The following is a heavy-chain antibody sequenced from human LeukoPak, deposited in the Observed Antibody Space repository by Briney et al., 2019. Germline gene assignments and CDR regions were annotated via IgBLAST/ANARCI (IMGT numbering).Heavy chain of an antibody. CDR2: IGSSGSTI. CDR1: GFTFSTYE. CDR3: AKGERYYYGSGSYMDV. V-gene: IGHV3-48*03. Sequence: GGSLRLSCEASGFTFSTYEMNWVRQTPGKGLEWVSCIGSSGSTIYYADSVKGRFTISRDNGKNSLYLQMNSLRAEDTAVYYCAKGERYYYGSGSYMDVWGKGTTVTISS. J-gene: IGHJ6*03. D-gene: IGHD3-10*01.